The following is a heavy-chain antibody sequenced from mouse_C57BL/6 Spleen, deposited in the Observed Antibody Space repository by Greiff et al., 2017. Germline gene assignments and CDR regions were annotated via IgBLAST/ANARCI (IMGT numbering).Heavy chain of an antibody. CDR1: GFTFSDYG. CDR2: ISSGSSTI. Sequence: EVQLVESGGGLVKPGGSLKLSCAASGFTFSDYGMHWVRQAPEKGLEWVAYISSGSSTIYYADTVKGRFTISRDNAKNTLFLQMTSLRSEDTAMYYCARGYYGSSYCFDYWGQGTTLTVSS. CDR3: ARGYYGSSYCFDY. V-gene: IGHV5-17*01. D-gene: IGHD1-1*01. J-gene: IGHJ2*01.